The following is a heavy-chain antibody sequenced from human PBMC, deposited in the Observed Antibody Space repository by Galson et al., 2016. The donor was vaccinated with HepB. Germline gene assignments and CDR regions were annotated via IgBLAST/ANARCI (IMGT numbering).Heavy chain of an antibody. Sequence: SLRLSCAASGFTFSNYEMPWVRQAPGKGLEWLSYITSHSDRIYYADSAKGRFTISRDNGKNSLFLQMDSLRVEDTAIYYCARESYNRFDPWGQGTLVTVSS. CDR3: ARESYNRFDP. CDR1: GFTFSNYE. CDR2: ITSHSDRI. V-gene: IGHV3-48*03. J-gene: IGHJ5*02.